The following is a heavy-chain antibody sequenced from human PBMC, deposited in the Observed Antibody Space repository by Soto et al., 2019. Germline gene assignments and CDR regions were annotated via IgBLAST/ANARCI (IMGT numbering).Heavy chain of an antibody. V-gene: IGHV4-39*01. CDR3: ARHXHGLGVVVPPPNTPFDY. D-gene: IGHD2-2*01. J-gene: IGHJ4*02. CDR2: VYYSGST. CDR1: GGSISSSSYY. Sequence: SETLSLTCTVSGGSISSSSYYWGWVRQPPGKGLEWIGTVYYSGSTYYNPSLKSRVTISVDTSKNQFSLKLSSVTAADTAVYYCARHXHGLGVVVPPPNTPFDYWGQGTLVTVSS.